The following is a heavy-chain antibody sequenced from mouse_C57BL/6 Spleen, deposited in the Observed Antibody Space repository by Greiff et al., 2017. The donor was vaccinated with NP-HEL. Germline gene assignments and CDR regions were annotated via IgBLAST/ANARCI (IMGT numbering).Heavy chain of an antibody. CDR1: GFTFSSYG. Sequence: EVNVVESGGDLVKPGGSLKLSCAASGFTFSSYGMSWVRQTPDKRLEWVATISSGGSYTYYTDSVKGRFTISRDNAKNTLYLQMSSLKSEDTAMYYCARSNFDYWGQGTTLTVSS. CDR2: ISSGGSYT. CDR3: ARSNFDY. J-gene: IGHJ2*01. V-gene: IGHV5-6*01.